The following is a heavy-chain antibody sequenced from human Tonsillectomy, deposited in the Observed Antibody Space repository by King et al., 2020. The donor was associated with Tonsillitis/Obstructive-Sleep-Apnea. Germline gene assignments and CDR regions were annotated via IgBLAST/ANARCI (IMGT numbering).Heavy chain of an antibody. Sequence: VQLQQWGAGLLKPSETLSLTCAAYGGSLSGYYWSWIRQPPGKGLEWIGEINHSGRTNYKPSLKSRVTISVDTSKNQVSLKLSSVTAADTAVYYCANGGSWSSRGFDPWGQGTLVTVSS. V-gene: IGHV4-34*01. CDR2: INHSGRT. D-gene: IGHD6-13*01. CDR3: ANGGSWSSRGFDP. CDR1: GGSLSGYY. J-gene: IGHJ5*02.